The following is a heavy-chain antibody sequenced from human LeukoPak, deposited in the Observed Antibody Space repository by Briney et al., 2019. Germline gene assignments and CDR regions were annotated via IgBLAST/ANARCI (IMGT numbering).Heavy chain of an antibody. V-gene: IGHV3-30*18. CDR2: ISYDGSNK. CDR3: AKDPYSSSWYQREYYFDY. D-gene: IGHD6-13*01. Sequence: GGSLRLSCAASGFTFSTYGMHWVRQAPGKGLEWVAVISYDGSNKYYADSVKGRFTISRDNSKNTLYLQMNSLRAEDTAVYYCAKDPYSSSWYQREYYFDYWGQGTLVTVSS. J-gene: IGHJ4*02. CDR1: GFTFSTYG.